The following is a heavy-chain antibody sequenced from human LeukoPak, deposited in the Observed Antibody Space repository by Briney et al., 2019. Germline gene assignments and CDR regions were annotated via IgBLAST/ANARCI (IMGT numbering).Heavy chain of an antibody. CDR3: ARDLRRIALDY. D-gene: IGHD2-15*01. CDR1: GFTLGNHY. J-gene: IGHJ4*02. V-gene: IGHV3-21*01. Sequence: PGGSLRLSCAASGFTLGNHYMNWVRQAPGKGLEWVSAISSTSTYIFYADSVKGRFTVSRDNTKNSVYLQMNRLRAEDTAVYYCARDLRRIALDYWGEGTLVTDSS. CDR2: ISSTSTYI.